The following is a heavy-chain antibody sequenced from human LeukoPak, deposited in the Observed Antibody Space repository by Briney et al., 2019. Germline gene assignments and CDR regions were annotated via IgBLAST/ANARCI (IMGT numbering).Heavy chain of an antibody. CDR3: ARDGERGRDDDSSGYHWFDP. V-gene: IGHV4-30-2*01. D-gene: IGHD3-22*01. Sequence: SQTLSLTCTVSGGSISSGGYYWSWIRQPPGKGLEWIGYIYHSGSTYYNPYLKSRVTISVDRSKNQFSLKLSSVTAADTAVYYCARDGERGRDDDSSGYHWFDPWGQGTLVTVSS. CDR1: GGSISSGGYY. J-gene: IGHJ5*02. CDR2: IYHSGST.